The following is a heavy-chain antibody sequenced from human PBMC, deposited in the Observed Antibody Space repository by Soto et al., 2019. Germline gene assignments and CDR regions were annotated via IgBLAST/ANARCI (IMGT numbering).Heavy chain of an antibody. V-gene: IGHV3-21*01. CDR1: GFTFSSYS. CDR3: ARDGDYYDGSGYHFDY. J-gene: IGHJ4*02. D-gene: IGHD3-22*01. CDR2: ISSSSSYI. Sequence: EVQLVESGGGLVKPGGSLRLSCAASGFTFSSYSMNWVRQAPGKGLEWVSSISSSSSYIYYADSVKGRFTISRDNAKNSLFLQMNGLRAEGTAVYYCARDGDYYDGSGYHFDYWGQGTLVTVSS.